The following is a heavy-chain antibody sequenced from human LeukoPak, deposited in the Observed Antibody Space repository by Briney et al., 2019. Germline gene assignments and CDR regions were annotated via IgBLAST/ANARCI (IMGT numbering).Heavy chain of an antibody. Sequence: ASVKVSCKTSGYTFSEFFMHWVRQAPGQGPEWMGRINPKSGGTNFAQRFQGRVTVTRDTTNSVVYMELTSLTSDDTAVYSCARGRTTTDHWGQGTLVTVSS. V-gene: IGHV1-2*06. J-gene: IGHJ4*02. CDR2: INPKSGGT. D-gene: IGHD1-1*01. CDR1: GYTFSEFF. CDR3: ARGRTTTDH.